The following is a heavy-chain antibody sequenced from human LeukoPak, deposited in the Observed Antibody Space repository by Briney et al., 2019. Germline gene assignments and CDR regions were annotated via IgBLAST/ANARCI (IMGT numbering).Heavy chain of an antibody. CDR1: GGSFSGYY. V-gene: IGHV4-34*01. J-gene: IGHJ4*02. CDR3: ARLISVLRYFVSGNYFDY. D-gene: IGHD3-9*01. Sequence: PSETLSLTCAVYGGSFSGYYWSWIRQPPGKGLEWIGEINHSGSTNYNPSLKSRVTISVDTSKNQFSLKLSSVTAADTAVYYCARLISVLRYFVSGNYFDYWGQGTLVTVSS. CDR2: INHSGST.